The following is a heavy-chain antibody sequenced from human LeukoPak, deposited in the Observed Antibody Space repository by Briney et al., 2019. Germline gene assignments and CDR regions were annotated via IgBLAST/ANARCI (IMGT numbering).Heavy chain of an antibody. CDR2: VSASGGST. D-gene: IGHD3-10*01. J-gene: IGHJ4*02. CDR3: AKSLGNQGVNDY. Sequence: PGGTLRLSCAASGFIFRNHAMNWVRQAPGQGLEWVSGVSASGGSTFNTDSVKGRFSISRDNSKNTLYLEMNSLRPEDTALYYCAKSLGNQGVNDYWGQGTLVTVSS. CDR1: GFIFRNHA. V-gene: IGHV3-23*01.